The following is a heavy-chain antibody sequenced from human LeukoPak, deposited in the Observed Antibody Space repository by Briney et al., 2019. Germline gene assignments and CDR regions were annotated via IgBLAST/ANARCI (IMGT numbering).Heavy chain of an antibody. J-gene: IGHJ4*02. CDR1: GFTFSSYG. D-gene: IGHD6-19*01. CDR3: AREYSSGFDY. CDR2: ISSDESNK. Sequence: PGGSLRLSCAASGFTFSSYGMHWVRQAPGKGLEWVALISSDESNKYYADSVKGRFTISRDNSKNTLYLQMNSLRAEDTAVYYCAREYSSGFDYWGQGTLVTVSS. V-gene: IGHV3-30*03.